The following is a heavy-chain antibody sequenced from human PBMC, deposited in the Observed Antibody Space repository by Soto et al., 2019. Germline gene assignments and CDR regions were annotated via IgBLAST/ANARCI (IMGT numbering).Heavy chain of an antibody. V-gene: IGHV3-48*02. Sequence: GGSLRLSCAASGFTFSSYSMNWVRQAPGKRLEWVSYISSSSSTIYYADSVKGRFTISRDNAKNSLYLQMNSLRDEDTAVYYCARDWVATIRVGYYYYYGMDVWGQGTTVTVSS. CDR2: ISSSSSTI. CDR3: ARDWVATIRVGYYYYYGMDV. CDR1: GFTFSSYS. D-gene: IGHD5-12*01. J-gene: IGHJ6*02.